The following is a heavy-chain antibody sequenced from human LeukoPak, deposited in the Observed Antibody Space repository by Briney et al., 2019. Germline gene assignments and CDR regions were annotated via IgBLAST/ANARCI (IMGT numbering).Heavy chain of an antibody. CDR2: IGTSGDP. D-gene: IGHD6-19*01. CDR1: GFTFSSYD. J-gene: IGHJ2*01. CDR3: ARAGIAVAGDWYFDL. Sequence: GGSLRLSCAVSGFTFSSYDMHWVRQATGKGLEWVSAIGTSGDPYYPGSVKGRFNISRENAKNSLYLQMNSLRAGDTAVYYCARAGIAVAGDWYFDLWGRGTLVTVSS. V-gene: IGHV3-13*05.